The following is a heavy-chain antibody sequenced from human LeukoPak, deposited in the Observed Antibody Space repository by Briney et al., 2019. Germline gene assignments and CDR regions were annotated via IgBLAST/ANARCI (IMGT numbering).Heavy chain of an antibody. CDR2: INQDGSER. CDR3: ARARPNIVVGPAAAHFDY. CDR1: GFTFSSYW. J-gene: IGHJ4*02. Sequence: GGSLRLSCAASGFTFSSYWMSWVRQAPGKGLEWVANINQDGSERYQVDSVKGRFTISRDNAQNSLYLQMNSLRAEDTAVYYCARARPNIVVGPAAAHFDYWGQGTLVTVSS. D-gene: IGHD2-2*01. V-gene: IGHV3-7*01.